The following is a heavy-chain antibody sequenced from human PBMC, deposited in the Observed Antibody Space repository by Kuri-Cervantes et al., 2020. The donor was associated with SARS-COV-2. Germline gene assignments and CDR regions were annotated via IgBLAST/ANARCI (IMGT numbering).Heavy chain of an antibody. D-gene: IGHD2-8*02. V-gene: IGHV1-69*13. CDR2: IIPTFDTA. Sequence: SVKVSCKASGGTFNSYSVNWVRQAPGQGLEWMGRIIPTFDTATYAQKFQGRVTFTADESSSTAYMEVNSLTSEDTAVYFCARSQGYCTANSCSRNWFDPWGQGTQVTVSS. J-gene: IGHJ5*02. CDR3: ARSQGYCTANSCSRNWFDP. CDR1: GGTFNSYS.